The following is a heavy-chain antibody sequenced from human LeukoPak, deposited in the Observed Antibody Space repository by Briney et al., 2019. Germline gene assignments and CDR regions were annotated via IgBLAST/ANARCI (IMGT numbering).Heavy chain of an antibody. V-gene: IGHV1-69*01. CDR3: ARSYGDTLNYYYGMDV. Sequence: GASVNVSCKASGGTFSSYAISWVRQAPGQGLEWMGGIIPIFGTANYAQKFQGRVTITADESTSTAYMELSSLRSEDTAVYYCARSYGDTLNYYYGMDVWGQGTTVTVSS. D-gene: IGHD4-17*01. CDR1: GGTFSSYA. J-gene: IGHJ6*02. CDR2: IIPIFGTA.